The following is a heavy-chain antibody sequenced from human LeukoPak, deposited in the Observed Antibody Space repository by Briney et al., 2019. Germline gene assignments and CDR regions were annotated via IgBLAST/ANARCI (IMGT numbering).Heavy chain of an antibody. Sequence: PSETLSLTCTVSGGSISSYSWSWIRQPPGKGLEWIGYIYYSGSTNYNPSLTSRVTISVDTSKNQFSLKLSSVTAADTAVYYCARHGRILEWLGYFDYWGQGTLVTVSS. J-gene: IGHJ4*02. V-gene: IGHV4-59*08. CDR2: IYYSGST. CDR1: GGSISSYS. CDR3: ARHGRILEWLGYFDY. D-gene: IGHD3-3*01.